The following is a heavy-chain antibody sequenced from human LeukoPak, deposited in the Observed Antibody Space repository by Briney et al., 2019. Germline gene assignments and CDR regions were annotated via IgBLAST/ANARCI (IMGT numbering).Heavy chain of an antibody. CDR1: GGSFSGYY. D-gene: IGHD2-15*01. CDR3: ARRRVVVVAATVPSLKRYWYFDL. Sequence: PSETLSLTCAVHGGSFSGYYWSWIRQPPGKGLEWIGEINHSGSTNYNPSLKSRVTISVDTSKNQFSLKLSSVTAADTAVYYCARRRVVVVAATVPSLKRYWYFDLWGRDTLVTVSS. V-gene: IGHV4-34*01. J-gene: IGHJ2*01. CDR2: INHSGST.